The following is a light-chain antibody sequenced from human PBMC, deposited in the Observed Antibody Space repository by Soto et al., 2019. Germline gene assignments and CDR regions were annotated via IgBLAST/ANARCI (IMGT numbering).Light chain of an antibody. CDR1: QSLGSY. CDR2: DAS. CDR3: QHRANLLT. V-gene: IGKV3-11*01. Sequence: EIVLTQSPATVSLSPGERATLSCRASQSLGSYLAWYQQPPGQAPRLLIYDASNRATGIPPRFSGSGSGTNFPPTISLLAPEEAADYCCQHRANLLTFGQGTKVDIK. J-gene: IGKJ1*01.